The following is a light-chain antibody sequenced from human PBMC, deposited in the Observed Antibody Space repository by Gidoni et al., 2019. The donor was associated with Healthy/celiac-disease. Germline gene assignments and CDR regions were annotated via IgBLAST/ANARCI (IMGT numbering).Light chain of an antibody. CDR2: DAS. CDR1: QSVSSY. CDR3: QQRSNWPPYT. Sequence: EIVLTQSPAPLSLSPGERATLSCRASQSVSSYLAWYQQKPGQAPRLLIYDASNRATGIPARFSGSGSGTGFTLTISSLEPEDFAVYYCQQRSNWPPYTFGQGTKLEIK. J-gene: IGKJ2*01. V-gene: IGKV3-11*01.